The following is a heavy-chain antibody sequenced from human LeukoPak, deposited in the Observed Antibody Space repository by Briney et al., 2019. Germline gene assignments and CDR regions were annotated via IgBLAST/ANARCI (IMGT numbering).Heavy chain of an antibody. D-gene: IGHD3-3*01. CDR3: ARGTTIFGVAFGPFDY. CDR2: INPSGGST. CDR1: GYTFTSYY. Sequence: ASVNVSCKASGYTFTSYYMHWVRQAPGQGLEWMGIINPSGGSTSYAQKFQGRVTMTRDTSTSTVYMELSSLRSEDTAVYYCARGTTIFGVAFGPFDYWGQGTLVTISS. J-gene: IGHJ4*02. V-gene: IGHV1-46*01.